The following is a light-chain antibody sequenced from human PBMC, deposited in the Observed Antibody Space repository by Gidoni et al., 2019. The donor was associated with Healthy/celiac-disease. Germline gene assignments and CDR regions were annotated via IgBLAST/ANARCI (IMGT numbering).Light chain of an antibody. V-gene: IGLV1-40*01. Sequence: QSVLTQPPSVSGAPGPRVTISCTGSSSNIGAGYDVHWYQQLPGTAPKLLIYGNSNRPSGVPDRFSGSKSGTSASLAITGLQAEDEADYYCQSYDSSLSVFGTGTKVTVL. CDR2: GNS. J-gene: IGLJ1*01. CDR1: SSNIGAGYD. CDR3: QSYDSSLSV.